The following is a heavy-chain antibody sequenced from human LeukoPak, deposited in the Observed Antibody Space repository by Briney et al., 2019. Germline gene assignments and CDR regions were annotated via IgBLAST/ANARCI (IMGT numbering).Heavy chain of an antibody. Sequence: GGSLRLSCAASGFTFSSYGMHWVRQAPGKGLEWVAVISYDGSNKYYADSVKGRFTISRDNSKNTLYLQMNSLRAEDTAVYYCAEGNYDILTGHPNYYGMDVWGQGTTVTVSS. CDR3: AEGNYDILTGHPNYYGMDV. CDR2: ISYDGSNK. D-gene: IGHD3-9*01. J-gene: IGHJ6*02. V-gene: IGHV3-30*18. CDR1: GFTFSSYG.